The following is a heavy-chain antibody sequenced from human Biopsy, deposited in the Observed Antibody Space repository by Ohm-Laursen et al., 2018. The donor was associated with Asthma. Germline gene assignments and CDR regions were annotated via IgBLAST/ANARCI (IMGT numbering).Heavy chain of an antibody. J-gene: IGHJ3*01. Sequence: GTLSLTCTVSGVSISSDYWSWIRQPPGKGLEWIGHIYYSGSTNYQPSLKSRVTISVDTSKNQFSLKLTSVTAADTAVYFCARDAGSAWSSGLDAFDFWGHGTMVTVSS. CDR2: IYYSGST. D-gene: IGHD6-19*01. CDR3: ARDAGSAWSSGLDAFDF. CDR1: GVSISSDY. V-gene: IGHV4-59*12.